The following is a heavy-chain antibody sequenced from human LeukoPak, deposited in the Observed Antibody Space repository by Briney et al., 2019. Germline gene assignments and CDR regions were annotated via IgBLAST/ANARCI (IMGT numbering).Heavy chain of an antibody. V-gene: IGHV4-39*01. J-gene: IGHJ4*02. D-gene: IGHD3-9*01. CDR1: GGSVSNSLNY. CDR2: TFYTGST. Sequence: SETLSLTCTVSGGSVSNSLNYWGWIRQPPGKGLEWIGNTFYTGSTYSNPTLKSRVTMSVDTSKNQFSLKLSSVTAADTAVYYCARLSKGRYFDYIFGYWGQGTLLTVSS. CDR3: ARLSKGRYFDYIFGY.